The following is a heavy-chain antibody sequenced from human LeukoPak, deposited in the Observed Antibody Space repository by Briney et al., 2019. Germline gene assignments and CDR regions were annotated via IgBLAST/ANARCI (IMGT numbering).Heavy chain of an antibody. CDR3: AREKTPIYMIWNAFDI. Sequence: PSETLSLTCIVSGGSISTSDNYWGWIRQPAGKGLEWTGRISTTGSTNYNPSLKSRVTISVDTSKNQFSLKVNSVTAADTAVYYCAREKTPIYMIWNAFDIWGQGTMVTVSS. J-gene: IGHJ3*02. V-gene: IGHV4-61*02. CDR1: GGSISTSDNY. CDR2: ISTTGST. D-gene: IGHD3-22*01.